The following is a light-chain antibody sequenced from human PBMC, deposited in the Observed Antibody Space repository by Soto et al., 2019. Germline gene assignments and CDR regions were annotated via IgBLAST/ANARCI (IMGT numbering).Light chain of an antibody. CDR2: GAS. Sequence: EIVMTQSPATLSVSPGERATLSCRASQSISSNVAWYQQKPGQAPRLLIHGASTRATGIPARFSGSGSGTEFTLTISSLQSKDFAVYYCQQYNNWPPYTFGQGTKLEIK. CDR1: QSISSN. CDR3: QQYNNWPPYT. J-gene: IGKJ2*01. V-gene: IGKV3-15*01.